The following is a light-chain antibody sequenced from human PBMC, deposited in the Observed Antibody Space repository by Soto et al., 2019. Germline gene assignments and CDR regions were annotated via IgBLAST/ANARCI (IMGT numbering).Light chain of an antibody. CDR1: QSISSW. CDR2: DAS. Sequence: DIQVTQSPSTLSASVGDRVTFTCRASQSISSWLAWYQQKPGRAPKLLIYDASTLESGVPSRFSGSGSWTEFTLTITRLQPDDFATYYCQQYNTYPWTFGQGTKVEIK. CDR3: QQYNTYPWT. J-gene: IGKJ1*01. V-gene: IGKV1-5*01.